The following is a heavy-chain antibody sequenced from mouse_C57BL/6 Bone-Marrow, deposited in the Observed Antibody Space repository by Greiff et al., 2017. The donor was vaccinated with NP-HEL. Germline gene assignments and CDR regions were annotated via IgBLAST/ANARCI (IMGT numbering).Heavy chain of an antibody. Sequence: QVQLKESGAELARPGASVKLSCKASGYTFTSYGISWVKQRTGQGLEWIGEIYPRSGNTYYNEKFKGKATLTADKSSSTAYMELRSLTSEDSAVYFCAREATTVVDYYAMDYWGQGTSVTVSS. CDR2: IYPRSGNT. CDR1: GYTFTSYG. J-gene: IGHJ4*01. V-gene: IGHV1-81*01. CDR3: AREATTVVDYYAMDY. D-gene: IGHD1-1*01.